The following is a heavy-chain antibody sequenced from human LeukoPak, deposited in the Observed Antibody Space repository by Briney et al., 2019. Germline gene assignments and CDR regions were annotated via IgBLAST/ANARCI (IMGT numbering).Heavy chain of an antibody. J-gene: IGHJ5*02. CDR2: ISYDGGSE. CDR3: ARDANPFGSGMTLNWFDP. Sequence: GGSLRLSCTASGFTFSTYAFHWVRQAPGKGLEWLAVISYDGGSEYYGDSVEGRFTISRDNVKNTLYLQMHSLGPEDMAIFYCARDANPFGSGMTLNWFDPWGQGTLVTVST. D-gene: IGHD3-10*01. V-gene: IGHV3-30*04. CDR1: GFTFSTYA.